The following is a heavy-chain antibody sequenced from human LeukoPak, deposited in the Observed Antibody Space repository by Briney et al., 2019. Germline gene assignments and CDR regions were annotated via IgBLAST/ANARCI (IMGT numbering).Heavy chain of an antibody. D-gene: IGHD6-13*01. Sequence: PGGSLRLSCAASGFTFSDYYMSWIRQAPGKGLEWVSYISSSGSTIYYADSVKGRFTISRDNAKNSPYLQMNSLRAEDTAVYYCARDVQQLIPRGLIDCWGQGTLVTVSS. CDR3: ARDVQQLIPRGLIDC. J-gene: IGHJ4*02. CDR2: ISSSGSTI. V-gene: IGHV3-11*01. CDR1: GFTFSDYY.